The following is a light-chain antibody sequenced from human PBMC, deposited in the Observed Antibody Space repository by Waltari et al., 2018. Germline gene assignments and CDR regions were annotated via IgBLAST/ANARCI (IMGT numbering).Light chain of an antibody. Sequence: EIVMTQSPAALSVSPGERATLPCRASQSISNNLAWYQHKPGQPPRLLISGASTRATGVPVRFSGSGSGTEFTLTISSLQSEDSAIYFCQQYNTWPPSTFGQGTKLEIK. CDR3: QQYNTWPPST. CDR1: QSISNN. V-gene: IGKV3-15*01. CDR2: GAS. J-gene: IGKJ2*02.